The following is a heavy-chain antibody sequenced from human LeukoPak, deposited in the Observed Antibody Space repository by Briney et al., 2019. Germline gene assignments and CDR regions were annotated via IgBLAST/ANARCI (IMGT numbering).Heavy chain of an antibody. CDR3: ARAERGYCSGGSCSYYDAYDI. CDR1: GFVFRDYN. D-gene: IGHD2-15*01. Sequence: PGGSLRLSCTASGFVFRDYNVNWVRQAPGKGLEWVSYISRASSHKFYADSVKGRFTISRDNAKNSLYLQMNSLRAEDTAVYYCARAERGYCSGGSCSYYDAYDIWGQGTMATVSS. CDR2: ISRASSHK. V-gene: IGHV3-21*01. J-gene: IGHJ3*02.